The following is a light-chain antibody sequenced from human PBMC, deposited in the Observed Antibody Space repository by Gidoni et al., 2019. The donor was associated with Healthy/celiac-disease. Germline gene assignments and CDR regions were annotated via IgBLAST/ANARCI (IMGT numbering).Light chain of an antibody. J-gene: IGLJ2*01. V-gene: IGLV3-1*01. CDR3: QAWDSSTVV. CDR2: QDS. CDR1: KLGDKY. Sequence: YELTQPPSVSVSPGQTDIITCSGDKLGDKYACWYQQKPGQSPVLVIYQDSKRPSGIPERFSGSNSGNTATLTISGTQAMDEAYYYCQAWDSSTVVFGGGTKLTVL.